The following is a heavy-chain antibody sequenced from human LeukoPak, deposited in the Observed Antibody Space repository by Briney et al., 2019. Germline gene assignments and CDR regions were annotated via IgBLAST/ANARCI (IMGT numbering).Heavy chain of an antibody. Sequence: KPGGSLRLSCAASGFTFSSYAMSWVSQAPGKWMEWDSTVSGSGGSTSYADSVKGRFTISRDNSKNTLYLQMNSLRAEDTAVYYCAKDRALHSTVVTTYAEYFHHWGQGTLVTVFS. CDR3: AKDRALHSTVVTTYAEYFHH. J-gene: IGHJ1*01. CDR2: VSGSGGST. V-gene: IGHV3-23*01. D-gene: IGHD4-23*01. CDR1: GFTFSSYA.